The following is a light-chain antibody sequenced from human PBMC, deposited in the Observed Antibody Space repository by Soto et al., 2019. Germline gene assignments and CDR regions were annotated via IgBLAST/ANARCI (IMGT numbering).Light chain of an antibody. V-gene: IGKV1-27*01. CDR2: AAS. J-gene: IGKJ3*01. CDR3: QKYNSAPLT. CDR1: QGISNY. Sequence: DIQMTQSPSSLSASVGDRVTITCRASQGISNYLAWYQQKPGKVPKLLIYAASTLQSGVPSRFSGSGSGTDLTITISSLQPEDVATYYCQKYNSAPLTLGPGIKVNIK.